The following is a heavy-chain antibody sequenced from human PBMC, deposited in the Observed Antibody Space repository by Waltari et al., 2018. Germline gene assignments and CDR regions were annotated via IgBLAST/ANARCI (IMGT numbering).Heavy chain of an antibody. CDR2: IYHSGST. CDR3: VGQGGVAAYYFDY. CDR1: GYSISSGYY. Sequence: QVQLQESGPGLVKPSETLSLTCAVSGYSISSGYYWGWIRQPPGKGLEWIGSIYHSGSTYYNPSLKSRVTISVDTSKNQFSLKLSSVTAADTAVYYCVGQGGVAAYYFDYWGQGTLVTVSS. D-gene: IGHD2-15*01. J-gene: IGHJ4*02. V-gene: IGHV4-38-2*01.